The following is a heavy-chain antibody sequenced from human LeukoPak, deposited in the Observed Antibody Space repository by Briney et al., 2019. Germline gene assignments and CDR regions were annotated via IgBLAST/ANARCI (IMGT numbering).Heavy chain of an antibody. J-gene: IGHJ4*02. D-gene: IGHD3-22*01. V-gene: IGHV4-38-2*02. Sequence: KSSETLSLTCTVSGYSISNGYYWGWIRQPPGKGLEWVGSIYHRGSTYYNLSLTSRVTISLDRSKKKFSLKLTSVTAADTAVYYCARDQVGYDSSGYCFDYWGQGTLVTVSS. CDR1: GYSISNGYY. CDR3: ARDQVGYDSSGYCFDY. CDR2: IYHRGST.